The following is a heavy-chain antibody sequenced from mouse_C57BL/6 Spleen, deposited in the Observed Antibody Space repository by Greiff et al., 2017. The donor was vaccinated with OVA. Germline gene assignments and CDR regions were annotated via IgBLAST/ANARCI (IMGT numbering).Heavy chain of an antibody. CDR1: GFTFTDYY. Sequence: EVQRVESGGGLVQPGGSLSLSCAASGFTFTDYYMSWVRQPPGKALEWLGFIRNKANGYTTEYSASVKGRFTISRDNSQSFLYLQMNALRAKDSATYYYARPQFTTVVATDWYFDVWGTGTTVTVSS. CDR2: IRNKANGYTT. J-gene: IGHJ1*03. D-gene: IGHD1-1*01. CDR3: ARPQFTTVVATDWYFDV. V-gene: IGHV7-3*01.